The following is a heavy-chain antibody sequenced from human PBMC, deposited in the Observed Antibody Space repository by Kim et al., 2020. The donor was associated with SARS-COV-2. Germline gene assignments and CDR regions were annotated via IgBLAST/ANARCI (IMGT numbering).Heavy chain of an antibody. CDR3: AKGTNMDV. CDR1: GLTFKNYW. D-gene: IGHD1-1*01. V-gene: IGHV3-7*03. J-gene: IGHJ6*02. CDR2: IKYDGSAE. Sequence: GGSLRLSCAASGLTFKNYWMTWVRQAPGTGLEWVASIKYDGSAEFYVDSVRGRFTISRDNAKDSVYLQLSSLRDEDTAVYYCAKGTNMDVWGQGTTVTV.